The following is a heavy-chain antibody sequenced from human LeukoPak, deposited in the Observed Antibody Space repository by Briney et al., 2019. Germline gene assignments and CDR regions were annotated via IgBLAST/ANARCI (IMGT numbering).Heavy chain of an antibody. V-gene: IGHV3-23*01. CDR1: GFTFSSYA. D-gene: IGHD2-2*01. J-gene: IGHJ4*02. CDR3: AKEYFDIVVVPAAVATSGYLDY. Sequence: GGSLRLSCAASGFTFSSYAMSWVRQAPGKGLEWVSAISGSGGSTYYAESVKGRFTVSRDNSKNTLYLQMNSLRAEDTAVYYCAKEYFDIVVVPAAVATSGYLDYWGQGTLVTVSS. CDR2: ISGSGGST.